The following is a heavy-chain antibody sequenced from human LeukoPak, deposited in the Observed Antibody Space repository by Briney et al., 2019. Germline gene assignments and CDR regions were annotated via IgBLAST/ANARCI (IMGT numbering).Heavy chain of an antibody. D-gene: IGHD6-13*01. CDR2: IYSGGST. Sequence: GGSLRLSCAASGFTVSSNHMSWVRQAPGKGLEWVSVIYSGGSTYYSDSVKGRFTISRDNSKNTLYLQMNSLRAEDTAVYYCASHSSIWYGFDHWGQGTLVTVSS. J-gene: IGHJ4*02. CDR1: GFTVSSNH. CDR3: ASHSSIWYGFDH. V-gene: IGHV3-53*01.